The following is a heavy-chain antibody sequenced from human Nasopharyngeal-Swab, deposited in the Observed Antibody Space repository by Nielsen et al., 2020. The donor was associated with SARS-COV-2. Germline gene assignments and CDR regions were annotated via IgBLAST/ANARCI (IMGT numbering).Heavy chain of an antibody. Sequence: YVLCARLPPALGVEWMGRINPNSGGTNYAQEFQDRVTMTRDTSISTAYMELSRMRSADSAVYYCAGGGYCSGGSCYSFDAFDIWGQGTMVTVSS. CDR3: AGGGYCSGGSCYSFDAFDI. D-gene: IGHD2-15*01. J-gene: IGHJ3*02. CDR1: Y. CDR2: INPNSGGT. V-gene: IGHV1-2*06.